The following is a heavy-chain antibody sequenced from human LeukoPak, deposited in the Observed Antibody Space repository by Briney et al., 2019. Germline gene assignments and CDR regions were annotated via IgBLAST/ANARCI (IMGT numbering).Heavy chain of an antibody. CDR2: IIPIFGTA. CDR1: GGTFSSYA. Sequence: ASVKVSCKASGGTFSSYAISWVRQAPGQGLEWMGRIIPIFGTANYAQKFQGRVTITTDESTSTAYMELRSLRSDDTAVYYCARVSSGWADYWGQGTLVTVSS. J-gene: IGHJ4*02. CDR3: ARVSSGWADY. V-gene: IGHV1-69*05. D-gene: IGHD6-19*01.